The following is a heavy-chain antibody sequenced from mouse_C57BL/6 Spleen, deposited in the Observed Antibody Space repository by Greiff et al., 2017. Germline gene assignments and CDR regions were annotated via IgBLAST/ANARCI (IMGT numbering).Heavy chain of an antibody. J-gene: IGHJ1*03. V-gene: IGHV1-74*04. CDR2: IHPSDSDT. CDR1: GYTFTSYW. D-gene: IGHD1-1*01. CDR3: ATTVVATEYFDV. Sequence: HFQLQQPGAELVKPGASVKVSCKASGYTFTSYWMHWVKQRPGQGLEWIGRIHPSDSDTNYNQKFKGKATLTVDKSSSTAYMQLSSLTSEDSAVYYCATTVVATEYFDVWGTGTTVTVSS.